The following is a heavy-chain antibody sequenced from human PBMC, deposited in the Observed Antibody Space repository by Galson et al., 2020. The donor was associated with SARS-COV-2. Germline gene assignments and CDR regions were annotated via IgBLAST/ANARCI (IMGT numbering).Heavy chain of an antibody. CDR2: IWYDGSNK. D-gene: IGHD1-26*01. Sequence: GESLKISCAASGFTFSSYGMHWVRQAPGKGLEWVAVIWYDGSNKYYADSVKGRFTISRDNSKNTLYLQMNSLRAEDTAVYYCARGAGVRGATKPLYYFDYWGQGTLVTVSS. CDR3: ARGAGVRGATKPLYYFDY. J-gene: IGHJ4*02. V-gene: IGHV3-33*01. CDR1: GFTFSSYG.